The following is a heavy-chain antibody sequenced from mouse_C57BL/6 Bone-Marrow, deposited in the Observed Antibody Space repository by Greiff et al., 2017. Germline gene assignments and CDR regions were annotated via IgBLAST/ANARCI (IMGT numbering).Heavy chain of an antibody. CDR2: IDPSDGDT. CDR1: GFNINDYY. V-gene: IGHV14-2*01. Sequence: VQLQQSGAELVKPGASVKLSCTASGFNINDYYMHWVKQRPEQGLEWIGRIDPSDGDTKYTPKFQGKATITVDTSSNTAYLQLSSLTSEDTDVYYCAGGDYDDAMDYWGQGTSVTV. D-gene: IGHD2-4*01. CDR3: AGGDYDDAMDY. J-gene: IGHJ4*01.